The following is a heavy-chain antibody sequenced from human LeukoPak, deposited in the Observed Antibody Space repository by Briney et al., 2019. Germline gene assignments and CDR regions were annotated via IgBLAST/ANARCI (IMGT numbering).Heavy chain of an antibody. CDR3: ARVGLEPYYGMDV. J-gene: IGHJ6*02. V-gene: IGHV3-48*01. Sequence: GGSLRLSCAASGFTFSSYSMNWVRQAPGKGLEWVSYISSSSSTIYYADSVKGRFTISRDNAKNSLYLQMNSLRAEDTAVYYCARVGLEPYYGMDVWGQGTTVTVSS. D-gene: IGHD1-1*01. CDR2: ISSSSSTI. CDR1: GFTFSSYS.